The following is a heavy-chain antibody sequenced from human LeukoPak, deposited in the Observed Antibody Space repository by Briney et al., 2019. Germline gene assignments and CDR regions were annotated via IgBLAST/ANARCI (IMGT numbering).Heavy chain of an antibody. CDR3: ARDLNSYYDSSGYSY. CDR2: ISSSGSTI. J-gene: IGHJ4*02. Sequence: RAGGSLRLSCAASGFTFSSYEMNWVRQAPGKGLEWVSYISSSGSTIYYADSVKGRFTISRDNAKNSLYLQMNSLRAEDTAVYYCARDLNSYYDSSGYSYWGQGTLVTVSS. V-gene: IGHV3-48*03. D-gene: IGHD3-22*01. CDR1: GFTFSSYE.